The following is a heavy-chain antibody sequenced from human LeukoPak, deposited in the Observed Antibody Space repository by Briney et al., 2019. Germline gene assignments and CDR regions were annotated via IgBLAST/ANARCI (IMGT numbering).Heavy chain of an antibody. CDR3: PRGSGITMIVVVPIDY. CDR2: ISSSSSTI. V-gene: IGHV3-48*04. CDR1: GFTFSSYS. Sequence: GGSLRLSCAASGFTFSSYSMNWVRQAPGKGLEWVSYISSSSSTIYYADSVKGRFTISRDNAKNSLYLQMNSLRAEDTAVYYCPRGSGITMIVVVPIDYWGQGTLVTVSS. D-gene: IGHD3-22*01. J-gene: IGHJ4*02.